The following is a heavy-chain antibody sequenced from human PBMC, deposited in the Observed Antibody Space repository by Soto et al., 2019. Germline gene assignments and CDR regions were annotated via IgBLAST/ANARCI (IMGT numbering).Heavy chain of an antibody. CDR3: ARRSPSGYDYGGAYYYYYGMDV. CDR2: IIPIFGTA. Sequence: QVQLVQSGAEVKKPGSSVKVSCKASGGTFSSYAISWVRQAPGQGLEWMGGIIPIFGTANYAQKFQGRVTIYAAKSTSTAYMELSSLRSEDTAVYYCARRSPSGYDYGGAYYYYYGMDVWGQGTTVTVSS. CDR1: GGTFSSYA. D-gene: IGHD5-12*01. J-gene: IGHJ6*02. V-gene: IGHV1-69*06.